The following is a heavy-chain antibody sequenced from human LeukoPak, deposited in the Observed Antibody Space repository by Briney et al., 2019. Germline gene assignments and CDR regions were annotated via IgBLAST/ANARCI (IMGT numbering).Heavy chain of an antibody. CDR2: ISGSGGST. CDR3: AKDSLRITMVRGVIGNWYFDL. D-gene: IGHD3-10*01. J-gene: IGHJ2*01. V-gene: IGHV3-23*01. CDR1: GFTFSSYA. Sequence: GGSLRLSCAASGFTFSSYAVSWVRQAPGKGLEWVSAISGSGGSTYYADSVKGRFTISRDNSKNTLYLQMNSLRAEDTAVYYCAKDSLRITMVRGVIGNWYFDLWGRGPLVTVSS.